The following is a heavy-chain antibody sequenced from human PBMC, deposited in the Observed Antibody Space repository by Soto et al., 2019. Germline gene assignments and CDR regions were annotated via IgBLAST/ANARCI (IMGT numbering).Heavy chain of an antibody. CDR1: GGSVSSDSDY. J-gene: IGHJ6*02. V-gene: IGHV4-61*01. D-gene: IGHD1-20*01. Sequence: ETLSLTCTVSGGSVSSDSDYWNWIRQPPGKGLEWIGYIYYSGSTNYNPSLKSRVTMSVDTSKNQFSMKLSSVTAADTAVYYCARDQYNWNYNYYYGMDVWGQGTTVTVSS. CDR3: ARDQYNWNYNYYYGMDV. CDR2: IYYSGST.